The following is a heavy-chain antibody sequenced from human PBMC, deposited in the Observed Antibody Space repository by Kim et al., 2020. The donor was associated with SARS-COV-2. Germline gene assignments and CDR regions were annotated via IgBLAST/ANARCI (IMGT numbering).Heavy chain of an antibody. CDR2: INHSGST. D-gene: IGHD2-15*01. CDR1: GGSFSGYY. J-gene: IGHJ6*01. CDR3: ARICSGGSCYQQSDGMDV. Sequence: SETLSLTCAVYGGSFSGYYWSWIRQPPGKGLEWIGEINHSGSTNYNPSLKSRVTISVDTSKNQFSLKLSSVTAADTAVYYCARICSGGSCYQQSDGMDV. V-gene: IGHV4-34*01.